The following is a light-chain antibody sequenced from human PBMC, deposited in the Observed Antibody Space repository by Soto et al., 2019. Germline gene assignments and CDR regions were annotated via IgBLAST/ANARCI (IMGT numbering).Light chain of an antibody. V-gene: IGKV3-20*01. Sequence: EIVLTQSPGTLSLSPGERVTLSCRASESVSSGYVGWYQQKPGQAPRLVIFGAIGRATGIPDRFRGSGSGTDFALTISSLEPEDFEVYYCQQYGSSHPSFGQGTKLEIK. J-gene: IGKJ2*01. CDR1: ESVSSGY. CDR2: GAI. CDR3: QQYGSSHPS.